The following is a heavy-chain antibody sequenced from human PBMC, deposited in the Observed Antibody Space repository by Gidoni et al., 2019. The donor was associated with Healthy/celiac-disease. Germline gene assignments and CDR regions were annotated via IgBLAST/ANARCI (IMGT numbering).Heavy chain of an antibody. CDR1: GFTVSSNY. V-gene: IGHV3-53*01. Sequence: EVQLVESGGGLIQPGGSLRLSCAASGFTVSSNYMSWVRQAPGKGLEWVSVIYSGGSTYYADSVKGRFTISRDNSKNTLYLQMNSLRAEDTAVYYCARTNYDYVWGSPYGMDVWGQGTTVTVSS. D-gene: IGHD3-16*01. CDR3: ARTNYDYVWGSPYGMDV. J-gene: IGHJ6*02. CDR2: IYSGGST.